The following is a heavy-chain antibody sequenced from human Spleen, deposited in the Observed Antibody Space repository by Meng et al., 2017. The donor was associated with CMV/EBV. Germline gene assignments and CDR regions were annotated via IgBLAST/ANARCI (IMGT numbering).Heavy chain of an antibody. V-gene: IGHV3-48*03. CDR1: GFTFTSYS. CDR3: ARDRRYCTSTICYHPYAMDV. J-gene: IGHJ6*02. CDR2: ISSSGSTI. D-gene: IGHD2-2*01. Sequence: GGSLRLSCAASGFTFTSYSMNWVRQTPGKGLEWVSYISSSGSTIYYADSVKGRFTISRDNAKNSLYLQMNSLRAEDTALYYCARDRRYCTSTICYHPYAMDVWGQGTTVTVSS.